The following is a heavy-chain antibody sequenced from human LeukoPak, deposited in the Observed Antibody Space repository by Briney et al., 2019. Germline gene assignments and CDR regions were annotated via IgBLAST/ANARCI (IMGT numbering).Heavy chain of an antibody. CDR1: GLTFTSYS. CDR2: ISSSSSYI. Sequence: GGSLRLSCAASGLTFTSYSMNWVRQAPGKGLEWVASISSSSSYIYYADSVKGRFTISRDNAKNSLYLQMNSLRAEDTAVYYCARGKVLLWFGESLDYWDQGTLVTVSS. V-gene: IGHV3-21*01. CDR3: ARGKVLLWFGESLDY. D-gene: IGHD3-10*01. J-gene: IGHJ4*02.